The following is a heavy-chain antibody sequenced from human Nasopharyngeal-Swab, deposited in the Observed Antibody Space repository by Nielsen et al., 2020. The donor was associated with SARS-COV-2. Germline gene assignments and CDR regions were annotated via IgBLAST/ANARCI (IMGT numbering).Heavy chain of an antibody. J-gene: IGHJ4*02. V-gene: IGHV3-23*01. CDR3: AKDRVGGYYDFWSGQYEHYFDY. D-gene: IGHD3-3*01. CDR2: ISGSGGST. Sequence: VRQAPGKGLEWVSAISGSGGSTYYADSVKGRFTISRDNSKNTLYLQMNSLRAEDTAVYYCAKDRVGGYYDFWSGQYEHYFDYWGQGTLVTVSS.